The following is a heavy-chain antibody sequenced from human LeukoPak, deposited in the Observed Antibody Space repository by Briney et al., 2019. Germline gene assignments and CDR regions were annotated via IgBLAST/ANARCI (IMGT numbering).Heavy chain of an antibody. CDR3: AKDKGWGYSTYDFYGMDV. CDR2: ISGSGGNT. J-gene: IGHJ6*02. CDR1: GFTFSSYA. Sequence: GGSLRLSCAASGFTFSSYAMSWVRQAPGRGLEWVSAISGSGGNTYYADSVKGRFTISRDNSKNTLCLQMNSLRAEDTAVYYCAKDKGWGYSTYDFYGMDVWGQGTTVTVSS. V-gene: IGHV3-23*01. D-gene: IGHD1-26*01.